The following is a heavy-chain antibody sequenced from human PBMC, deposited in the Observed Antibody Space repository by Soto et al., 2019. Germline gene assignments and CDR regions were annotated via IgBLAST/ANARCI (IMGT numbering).Heavy chain of an antibody. CDR1: GFTFSGFP. J-gene: IGHJ6*02. V-gene: IGHV3-30-3*01. D-gene: IGHD2-15*01. CDR3: ARGMGGRVYYFYFGMDV. Sequence: PGGSLRLSCAASGFTFSGFPMHWVRQAPGNGLEWVAVISYDGNNKYYADSVRGRSTISRDNSKNTLYLEMNGLRPDDTSVYYCARGMGGRVYYFYFGMDVWGQGTTVTVSS. CDR2: ISYDGNNK.